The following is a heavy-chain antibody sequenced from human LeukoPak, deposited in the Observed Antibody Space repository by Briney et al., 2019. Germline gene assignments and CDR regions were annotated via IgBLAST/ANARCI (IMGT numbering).Heavy chain of an antibody. CDR3: ARDSRPYYGSGSYYSY. CDR2: ISAYNGNT. D-gene: IGHD3-10*01. Sequence: ASVKVSCKASGYTFTGYYMHWVRQAPGQGLEWMGWISAYNGNTNYAQKLQGRVTMTTDTSTSTAYMELRSLRSDDTAVYYCARDSRPYYGSGSYYSYWGQGTLVTVSS. V-gene: IGHV1-18*04. CDR1: GYTFTGYY. J-gene: IGHJ4*02.